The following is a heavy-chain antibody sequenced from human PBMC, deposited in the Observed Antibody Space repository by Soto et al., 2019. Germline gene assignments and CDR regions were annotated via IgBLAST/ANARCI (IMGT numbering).Heavy chain of an antibody. J-gene: IGHJ5*02. Sequence: VKDTFKASGGTLISYAISWVRQAPGQGLEWMGGIIPILGTANYAQKFQGRVTITADESTSTAYMELSSLRSEDTAVYYCARDSSGYTNWFDPWGQG. CDR3: ARDSSGYTNWFDP. D-gene: IGHD3-22*01. V-gene: IGHV1-69*01. CDR2: IIPILGTA. CDR1: GGTLISYA.